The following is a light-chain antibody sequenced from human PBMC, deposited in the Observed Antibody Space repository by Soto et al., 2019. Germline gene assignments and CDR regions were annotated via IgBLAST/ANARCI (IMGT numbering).Light chain of an antibody. CDR3: NSYTTGSTLV. Sequence: QSALTQPASVSGSPGQSITVSCTGTSSDVGGYNFVSWYQQHPGKAPKLMIYEVTSRPSGVSHRFSGSKSGNTASLTISGLQAEDVADYYCNSYTTGSTLVFGTGTKLTVL. CDR1: SSDVGGYNF. CDR2: EVT. J-gene: IGLJ1*01. V-gene: IGLV2-14*03.